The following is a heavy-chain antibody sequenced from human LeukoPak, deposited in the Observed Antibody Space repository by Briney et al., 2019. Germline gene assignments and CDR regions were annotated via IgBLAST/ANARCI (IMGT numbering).Heavy chain of an antibody. J-gene: IGHJ4*02. CDR1: GFTFSDYY. Sequence: GGSLRLSCAASGFTFSDYYMSWIRQAPGKGLEWVSYISSSSSYTNYADSVKGRFTISRDNAKSSLYLQMNSLRAEDTAVYYCASGGADQYYFDYWGQGTLVTVSS. V-gene: IGHV3-11*03. D-gene: IGHD4-23*01. CDR3: ASGGADQYYFDY. CDR2: ISSSSSYT.